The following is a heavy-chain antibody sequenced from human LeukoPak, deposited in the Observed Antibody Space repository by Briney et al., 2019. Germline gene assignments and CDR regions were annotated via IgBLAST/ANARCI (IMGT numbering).Heavy chain of an antibody. CDR1: GYTFTSYG. V-gene: IGHV1-18*04. D-gene: IGHD3-10*01. J-gene: IGHJ5*02. CDR3: ATTPNYYGWGSPEVGVWFDP. Sequence: ASVQVSCKASGYTFTSYGISCGRQAAGEGLVGMVWLIAYNGDTNYSQKLQGRVTMTTDTSTSTAYMALRSLRPDDTAVYYCATTPNYYGWGSPEVGVWFDPWGQRTLVTVSS. CDR2: LIAYNGDT.